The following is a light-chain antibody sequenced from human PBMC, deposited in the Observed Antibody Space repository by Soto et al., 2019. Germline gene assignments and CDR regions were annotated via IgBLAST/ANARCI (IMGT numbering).Light chain of an antibody. CDR3: ATWDASLDGMV. J-gene: IGLJ2*01. CDR1: SSNIGSNT. Sequence: QSVLTQPPSASGTPGQRVIISCSGSSSNIGSNTVNWYHQLPGTAPQLLIYSNNQRPSGVPDRVSGSKSGTSASLTISGLQSEDEADYYCATWDASLDGMVFGGGTKLTVL. CDR2: SNN. V-gene: IGLV1-44*01.